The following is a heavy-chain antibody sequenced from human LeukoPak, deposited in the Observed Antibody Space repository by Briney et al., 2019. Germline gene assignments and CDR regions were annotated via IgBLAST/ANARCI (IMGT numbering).Heavy chain of an antibody. V-gene: IGHV6-1*01. CDR3: ARDGYLGIAAGLSFDY. CDR2: TYYRSKWYN. D-gene: IGHD6-13*01. J-gene: IGHJ4*02. Sequence: SQTLSLTCAISGDSVSSNSAAWNWIRQSPSRGLEWLGRTYYRSKWYNDYAVSVKSRITINPDTSKNQFSLQLNSVTPEDTAVYYCARDGYLGIAAGLSFDYWGQGTLVTVSS. CDR1: GDSVSSNSAA.